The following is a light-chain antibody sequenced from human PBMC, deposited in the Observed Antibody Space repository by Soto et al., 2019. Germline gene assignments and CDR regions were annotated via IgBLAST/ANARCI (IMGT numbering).Light chain of an antibody. CDR3: QQYNNWPWT. CDR1: QSVSNN. Sequence: EIVMTQTPATLSVSPGERATLSCRASQSVSNNLAWYQQKPGQAPRLLIYGASTRATGIPARFSGSGSGTEFTVTISSLQHEDYAVYNCQQYNNWPWTFGQGTKVDVK. J-gene: IGKJ1*01. CDR2: GAS. V-gene: IGKV3-15*01.